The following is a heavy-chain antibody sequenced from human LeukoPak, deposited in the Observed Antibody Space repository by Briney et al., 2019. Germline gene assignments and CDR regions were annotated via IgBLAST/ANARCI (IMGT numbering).Heavy chain of an antibody. CDR1: GFSFSDYY. V-gene: IGHV3-11*04. J-gene: IGHJ4*02. D-gene: IGHD3-3*01. Sequence: GGTLRLSCAASGFSFSDYYMSWIRQAPGKGLECVSYISSSGSTIYYADSVKGRFTISRDNAKNSLYLQMNSLRAEDTAVYYCARSFSVLRFLEWLFNYWGQGTLVTVSS. CDR2: ISSSGSTI. CDR3: ARSFSVLRFLEWLFNY.